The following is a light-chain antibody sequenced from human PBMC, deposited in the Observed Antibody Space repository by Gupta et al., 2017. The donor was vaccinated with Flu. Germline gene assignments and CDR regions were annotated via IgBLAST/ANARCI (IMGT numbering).Light chain of an antibody. CDR3: QQYGSSPRYT. V-gene: IGKV3-20*01. J-gene: IGKJ2*01. CDR2: GAS. CDR1: QSVSSSY. Sequence: ELVLTQSPGTLSLSPGERATLSCRASQSVSSSYLAWYQQKPGQAPRLLIYGASSRATGIPDRFSGSGSGTDFTLTINRLEPEDFAVYYCQQYGSSPRYTFGQGTKLEIK.